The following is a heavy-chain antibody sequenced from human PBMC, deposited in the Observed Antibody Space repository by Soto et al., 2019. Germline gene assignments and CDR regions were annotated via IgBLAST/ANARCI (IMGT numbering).Heavy chain of an antibody. Sequence: SETLSLTCTVSGGSISSSSYYWGWIRQPPGKGLEWIGSIYYSGSTYYNPSLKSRVTISVDTSKNQFSLRLSSVTAADTAVYYCARRIAVAGTFDYWGQGTLVTVSS. J-gene: IGHJ4*02. CDR3: ARRIAVAGTFDY. CDR1: GGSISSSSYY. V-gene: IGHV4-39*01. CDR2: IYYSGST. D-gene: IGHD6-19*01.